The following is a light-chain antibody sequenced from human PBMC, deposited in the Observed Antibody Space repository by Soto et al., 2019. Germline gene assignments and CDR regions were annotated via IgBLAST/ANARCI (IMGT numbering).Light chain of an antibody. V-gene: IGKV3-11*01. Sequence: EIVLTQSPGTLSLSPGERATLSCRASQSVTSSLVWYQQKPGQAPRLLIYDASNRATGIPARFSGSGSGTDFTLTISSLEPEDSAVYYCQHRSTWPRTFGGGTKV. CDR2: DAS. CDR1: QSVTSS. CDR3: QHRSTWPRT. J-gene: IGKJ4*01.